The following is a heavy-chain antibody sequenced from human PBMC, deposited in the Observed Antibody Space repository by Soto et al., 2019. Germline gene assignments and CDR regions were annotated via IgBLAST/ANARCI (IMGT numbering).Heavy chain of an antibody. CDR3: ARQRTTVVTQAYFDH. J-gene: IGHJ4*02. D-gene: IGHD2-21*02. Sequence: PSETLSLTCIVSGESISSSSYYWCWIRQPPGKGLEWIGSIYYSGRTYYNPSFKSRVTISIDTSKNQFSLKLSSVTATDTAVYYCARQRTTVVTQAYFDHWGQGALVTVPQ. CDR1: GESISSSSYY. CDR2: IYYSGRT. V-gene: IGHV4-39*01.